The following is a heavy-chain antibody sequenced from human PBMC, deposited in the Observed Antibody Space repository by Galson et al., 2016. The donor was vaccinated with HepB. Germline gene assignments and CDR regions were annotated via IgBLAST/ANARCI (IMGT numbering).Heavy chain of an antibody. CDR1: GCTFTSYG. D-gene: IGHD6-19*01. V-gene: IGHV1-18*04. CDR3: ARPYSSGWRSLVLYYYYGMDV. CDR2: ISAYNGNR. J-gene: IGHJ6*02. Sequence: SVKVSCKASGCTFTSYGISWVRQAPGQGLEWMGWISAYNGNRNYAQKLQGRVTMTTDTSTSTAYMELRRLRYDDTAIYYCARPYSSGWRSLVLYYYYGMDVWGQGTTVTVSS.